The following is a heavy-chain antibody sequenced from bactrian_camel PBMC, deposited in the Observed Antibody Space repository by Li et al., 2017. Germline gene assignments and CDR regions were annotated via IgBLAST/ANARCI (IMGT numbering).Heavy chain of an antibody. CDR3: VADRQQFTVKYYAEYALPDY. Sequence: HVQLVESGGGLMQPGGSLRPSCTASGFTYSSYCVAWFRQTPGKEREGVARICERGGTLYTDSVKGRFTVSRDDDKNTMYLQMNNLKLEDSGTYYCVADRQQFTVKYYAEYALPDYWGQGTQVTVS. CDR1: GFTYSSYC. J-gene: IGHJ4*01. CDR2: ICERGGT. D-gene: IGHD2*01. V-gene: IGHV3S6*01.